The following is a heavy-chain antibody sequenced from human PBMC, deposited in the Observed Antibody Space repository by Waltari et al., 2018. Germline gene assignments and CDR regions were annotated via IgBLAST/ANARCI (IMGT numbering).Heavy chain of an antibody. V-gene: IGHV3-53*01. CDR3: ARDQLYSSSRVGMDV. D-gene: IGHD6-13*01. CDR1: GFTVSSNY. J-gene: IGHJ6*02. Sequence: EVQLVESGGGLIQPGGSLRLSCAASGFTVSSNYMSWVRQAPGKGLEWVSVIYSGGSKYYADSVKGRFTISRDNSKNTLYLKMNSLRAEDTAVYYCARDQLYSSSRVGMDVWGQGTTVTVSS. CDR2: IYSGGSK.